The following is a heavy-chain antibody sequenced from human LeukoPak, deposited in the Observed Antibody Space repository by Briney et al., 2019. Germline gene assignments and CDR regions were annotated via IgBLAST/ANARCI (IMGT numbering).Heavy chain of an antibody. J-gene: IGHJ4*02. CDR1: GYSISSGYY. CDR3: ARDSGYQLLSIHIVGATSFDY. V-gene: IGHV4-38-2*02. D-gene: IGHD1-26*01. CDR2: MYHSGST. Sequence: SETLSLTCAVSGYSISSGYYWGWIRPPPGKGLEWIGCMYHSGSTYYNPSLKSRVTISVDTSKNQFSLKLSSVTAADTAVYYCARDSGYQLLSIHIVGATSFDYWGQGTLVTVSS.